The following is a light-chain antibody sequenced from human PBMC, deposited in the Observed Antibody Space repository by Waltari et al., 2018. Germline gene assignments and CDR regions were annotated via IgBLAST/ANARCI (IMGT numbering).Light chain of an antibody. J-gene: IGKJ4*01. CDR2: AAS. CDR3: QQTYSTPHT. Sequence: DIQMTQSPSSLSASVGDRVTISCRASQSISSYLNWYQQKPGKAPKFLIYAASSLQSGVPSRFSGSGSGTDFTLTISSLQPEDFGTYYCQQTYSTPHTFGGRTKVEIK. V-gene: IGKV1-39*01. CDR1: QSISSY.